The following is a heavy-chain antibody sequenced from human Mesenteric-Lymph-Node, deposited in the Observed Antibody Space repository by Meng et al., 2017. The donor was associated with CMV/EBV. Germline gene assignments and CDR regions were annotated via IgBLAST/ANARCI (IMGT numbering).Heavy chain of an antibody. Sequence: GESLKISCAASGFTFSPYTMNWVRQAPGKGLEWVSSISTSSTYIYYADSVKGRFTISRDNAKNSLYLQMNSLRAEDTAVYYCARAFLGFRGMDVWGQGTTVTVSS. CDR2: ISTSSTYI. V-gene: IGHV3-21*01. J-gene: IGHJ6*02. D-gene: IGHD2-15*01. CDR3: ARAFLGFRGMDV. CDR1: GFTFSPYT.